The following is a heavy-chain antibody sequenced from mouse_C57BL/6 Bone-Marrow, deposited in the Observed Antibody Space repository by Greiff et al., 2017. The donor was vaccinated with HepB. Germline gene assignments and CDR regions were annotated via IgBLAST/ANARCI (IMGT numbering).Heavy chain of an antibody. CDR1: GFTFTDYY. Sequence: EVKLVESGGGLVQPGGSLSLSCAASGFTFTDYYISWVRPPPGKALEWLGFIRNKANGYTTEYSASVKGRFTISRDNSQSILYLQMNALRAEDSATYYCARYSITTVYYYAMDYWGQGTSVTVSS. D-gene: IGHD1-1*01. CDR2: IRNKANGYTT. J-gene: IGHJ4*01. CDR3: ARYSITTVYYYAMDY. V-gene: IGHV7-3*01.